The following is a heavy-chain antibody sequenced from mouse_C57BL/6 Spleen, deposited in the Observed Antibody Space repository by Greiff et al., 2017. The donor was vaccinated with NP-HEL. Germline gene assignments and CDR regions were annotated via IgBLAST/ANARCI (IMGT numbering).Heavy chain of an antibody. J-gene: IGHJ1*03. V-gene: IGHV1-18*01. CDR1: GYTFTDYN. CDR3: ARWGNYSWYFDV. D-gene: IGHD2-1*01. Sequence: EVQLQQSGPELVKPGASVKIPCKASGYTFTDYNMDWVKQSHGKSLEWIGDINPNNGGTIYNQKFKGKATLTVDKSSSTAYMELRSLTSEDTAVYYCARWGNYSWYFDVWGTGTTVTVSS. CDR2: INPNNGGT.